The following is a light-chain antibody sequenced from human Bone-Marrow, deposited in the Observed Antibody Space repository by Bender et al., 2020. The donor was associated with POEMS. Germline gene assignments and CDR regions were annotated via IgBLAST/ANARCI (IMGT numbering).Light chain of an antibody. CDR3: QSDDRSGSWV. V-gene: IGLV3-25*03. CDR2: KDS. CDR1: ALPRQY. J-gene: IGLJ3*02. Sequence: SYELTQPPSVSVSPGQTARITCSGDALPRQYAYWYQQKPGQAPMLVIYKDSERPSGIPERFSGSSSGTTVTLTISGAQAEDEADYYCQSDDRSGSWVFGGGTKLTVL.